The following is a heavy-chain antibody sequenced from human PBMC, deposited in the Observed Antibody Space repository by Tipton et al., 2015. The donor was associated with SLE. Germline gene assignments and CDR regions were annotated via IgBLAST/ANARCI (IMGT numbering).Heavy chain of an antibody. CDR2: IYYSGST. Sequence: TLSLTCTVSGGSISSYYWSWNRQPPGKGLEWIGYIYYSGSTNYNPSLKSRVTMSVDMSTNQFSLRLTSVTAADTAVYYCAREACSGCNFWFDYWGQGPLVTVSS. D-gene: IGHD2-15*01. J-gene: IGHJ4*02. CDR1: GGSISSYY. CDR3: AREACSGCNFWFDY. V-gene: IGHV4-59*01.